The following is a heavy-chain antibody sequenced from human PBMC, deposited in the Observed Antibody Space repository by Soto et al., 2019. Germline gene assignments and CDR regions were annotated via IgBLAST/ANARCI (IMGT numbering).Heavy chain of an antibody. CDR3: AKLPLVLALSFDY. V-gene: IGHV3-23*01. Sequence: EVHLLDSGGGLVQPGGSLRLSCAASGFTFSNYVMSWVRQAPGKGLEWVSSISGSGANTYYADSVKGRFTISRDNSRNPLFLQRNGLGAEDTAVYYCAKLPLVLALSFDYWGQGTLVTVSS. CDR1: GFTFSNYV. J-gene: IGHJ4*02. CDR2: ISGSGANT.